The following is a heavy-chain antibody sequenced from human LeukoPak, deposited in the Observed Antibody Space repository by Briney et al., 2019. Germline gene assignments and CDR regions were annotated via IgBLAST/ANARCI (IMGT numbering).Heavy chain of an antibody. D-gene: IGHD2-21*01. CDR3: AREANSPTARYWYFDL. CDR2: VYYSGST. CDR1: GGSVSSYY. V-gene: IGHV4-59*02. Sequence: SETLSLTCTASGGSVSSYYWSWMRQSPGKGLEWIGYVYYSGSTNYNPALKSRVTMSWDTSENQFSLKLSSVTAADTAVYYCAREANSPTARYWYFDLWGRGTQVTVSS. J-gene: IGHJ2*01.